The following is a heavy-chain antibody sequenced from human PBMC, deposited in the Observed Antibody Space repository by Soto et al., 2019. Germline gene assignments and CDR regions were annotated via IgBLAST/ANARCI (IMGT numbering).Heavy chain of an antibody. CDR1: GGSMRSNKW. V-gene: IGHV4-4*02. Sequence: QVQLQESGPGLVKPSGTLSLTCAVSGGSMRSNKWWGWVRQTPGRGLEWIGEIYQGGSTNLNPSLKSRVTISLDTSKNQFSLKLSSVTAADTAVYYCATGTLQRYFEYWGQGTLVTVSS. CDR2: IYQGGST. D-gene: IGHD4-4*01. J-gene: IGHJ4*02. CDR3: ATGTLQRYFEY.